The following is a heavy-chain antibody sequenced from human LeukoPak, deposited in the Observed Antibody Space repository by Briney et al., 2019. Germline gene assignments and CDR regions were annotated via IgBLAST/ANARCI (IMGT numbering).Heavy chain of an antibody. CDR1: GTYTLIELS. J-gene: IGHJ4*02. CDR3: ATLLGETHFFDY. CDR2: FDPEGGET. D-gene: IGHD1-26*01. V-gene: IGHV1-24*01. Sequence: ASVKVSCKVSGTYTLIELSMHWVRQAPGKGLEWMGGFDPEGGETIYAQKFKGRVTTTEDTSTDTAYMDLSSLRSEDTAVYYCATLLGETHFFDYWGQGTLVTVSS.